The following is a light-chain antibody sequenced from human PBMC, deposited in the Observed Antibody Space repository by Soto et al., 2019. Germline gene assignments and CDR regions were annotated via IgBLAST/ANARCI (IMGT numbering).Light chain of an antibody. CDR2: SAS. V-gene: IGKV3-15*01. J-gene: IGKJ4*01. CDR3: QQHNKGALT. CDR1: ESVSSN. Sequence: EIVITQSPATLSVSQGERATLSCRASESVSSNLAWYQQKPGQAPRLLIYSASTSATGIPAKFSGSGSGTEFTLTIPNLQSEGFADYYCQQHNKGALTFGGGTKAEMK.